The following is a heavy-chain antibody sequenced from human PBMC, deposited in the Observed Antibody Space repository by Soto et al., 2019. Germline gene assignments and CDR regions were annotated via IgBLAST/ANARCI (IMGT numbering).Heavy chain of an antibody. V-gene: IGHV1-3*01. Sequence: ASVKVSCKASGYTFSTYAIHWVRQAPGQRLEWMGWINPGSGNRKYSQNFQGRVTISGDTSASTAFMELSSLTSEDTAVYYCTKAERGRGWFGEWIYWGQGALVTVSS. CDR1: GYTFSTYA. D-gene: IGHD3-10*01. J-gene: IGHJ4*02. CDR2: INPGSGNR. CDR3: TKAERGRGWFGEWIY.